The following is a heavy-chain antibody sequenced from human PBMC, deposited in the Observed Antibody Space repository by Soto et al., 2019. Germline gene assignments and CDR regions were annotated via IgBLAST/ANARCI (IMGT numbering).Heavy chain of an antibody. J-gene: IGHJ4*02. CDR2: MNPNSGNT. V-gene: IGHV1-8*01. Sequence: ASVNVSCKASGYTFTSYDINWVRQATGQGLEWMGWMNPNSGNTGYAQKFQGRVTMTRDTSISTAYMELSSLRSEDTAVYYCARVFTMVRGAVGYWGQGTLVTVSS. CDR1: GYTFTSYD. D-gene: IGHD3-10*01. CDR3: ARVFTMVRGAVGY.